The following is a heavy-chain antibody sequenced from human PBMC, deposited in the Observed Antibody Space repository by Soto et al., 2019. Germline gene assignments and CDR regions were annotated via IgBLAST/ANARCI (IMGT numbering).Heavy chain of an antibody. CDR2: IYYTGAT. CDR3: ARGVGVTSSTGLDY. V-gene: IGHV4-30-4*01. J-gene: IGHJ4*02. D-gene: IGHD1-26*01. Sequence: QVQLQESGPGLVKPSQTLSLTCTVSGGSISSGDYYWSWIRQPPGKGLEWIGYIYYTGATYYNPSIKSRVTISVDTSKNQFSLNLRSVTAADTAVYYCARGVGVTSSTGLDYWGQGTLVTVSS. CDR1: GGSISSGDYY.